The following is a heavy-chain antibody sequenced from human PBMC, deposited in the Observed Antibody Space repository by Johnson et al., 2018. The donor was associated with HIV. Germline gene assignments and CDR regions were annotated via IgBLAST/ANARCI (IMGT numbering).Heavy chain of an antibody. V-gene: IGHV3-30*02. J-gene: IGHJ3*02. D-gene: IGHD3-9*01. CDR1: GFTFSFYG. Sequence: QVQLVESGGGVVQPGGSLRLSCVASGFTFSFYGMHWVRQAPGKGLDWVAAIWYDGSNKYYADSVRGRFTISRDNSKNTLYLQMNSLRAEDTAVYYCATRKDIVTGYDACDMWGQGTVVTVSS. CDR3: ATRKDIVTGYDACDM. CDR2: IWYDGSNK.